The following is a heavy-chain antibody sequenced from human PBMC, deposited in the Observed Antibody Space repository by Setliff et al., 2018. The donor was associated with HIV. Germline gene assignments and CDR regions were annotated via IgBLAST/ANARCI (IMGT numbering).Heavy chain of an antibody. CDR2: IQQHGSEI. CDR1: GFTFSSYW. V-gene: IGHV3-7*05. CDR3: ANMQWASNAWYSFDY. D-gene: IGHD6-19*01. J-gene: IGHJ4*02. Sequence: GGSLRLFCAVSGFTFSSYWMAWVRQCPGKGLEWVANIQQHGSEIHYVASVEGRFTISRDNAKNSLYLQMNSLRAEDTAVYYCANMQWASNAWYSFDYWGQGALVTVSS.